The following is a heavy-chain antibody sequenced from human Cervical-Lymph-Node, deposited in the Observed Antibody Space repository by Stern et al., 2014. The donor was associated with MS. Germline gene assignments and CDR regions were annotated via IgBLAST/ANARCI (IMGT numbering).Heavy chain of an antibody. D-gene: IGHD5-24*01. CDR2: IHSSGST. CDR1: GDSIRSYY. CDR3: ARGAETATPWDF. J-gene: IGHJ4*02. Sequence: QVQLHESGPGLVKPSETLSLTCSVSGDSIRSYYWSWIRQPPGKGLEWIGYIHSSGSTNYKSSLKSRVTISVDTSKNQFSLNLNSVTAADTAVYYCARGAETATPWDFWGQGTLVTVSS. V-gene: IGHV4-59*01.